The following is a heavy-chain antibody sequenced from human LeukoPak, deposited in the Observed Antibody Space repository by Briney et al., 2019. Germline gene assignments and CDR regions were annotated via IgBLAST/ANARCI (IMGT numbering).Heavy chain of an antibody. V-gene: IGHV3-23*01. J-gene: IGHJ4*02. Sequence: GGSLRLSCAASGFTFNNYAMTWVRQAPGKGLEGVSGISGSCGRPYYPDSVKRRFNMSRDTSKHTLYLQMNSLRTEDTAVYYCAKGKYYDFWSGYSVFDYWGRGTLVSVSS. D-gene: IGHD3-3*01. CDR3: AKGKYYDFWSGYSVFDY. CDR1: GFTFNNYA. CDR2: ISGSCGRP.